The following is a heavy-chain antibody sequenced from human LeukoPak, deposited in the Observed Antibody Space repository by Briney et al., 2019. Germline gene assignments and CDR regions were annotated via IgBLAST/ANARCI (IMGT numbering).Heavy chain of an antibody. J-gene: IGHJ4*02. CDR2: IYYSGST. CDR1: GGSISSYY. CDR3: ASGKPQLATNPFDY. V-gene: IGHV4-59*12. D-gene: IGHD6-13*01. Sequence: PSETLSLTCTVSGGSISSYYWSWIRQPPGKGLEWIGYIYYSGSTNYNPSLKSRVTISVVTSKNHFSLKLTSVTAADTAVYYCASGKPQLATNPFDYWGQGTLVTVSS.